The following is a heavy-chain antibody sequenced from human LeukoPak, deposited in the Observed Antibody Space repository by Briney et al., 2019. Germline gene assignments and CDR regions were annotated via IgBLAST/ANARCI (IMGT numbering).Heavy chain of an antibody. CDR3: ASQNSGSFDY. J-gene: IGHJ4*02. V-gene: IGHV5-51*01. CDR1: GYRFASYW. CDR2: IYPGDSDT. D-gene: IGHD1-26*01. Sequence: GESLKISCKGSGYRFASYWIGWVRQMPGRGLEWMGIIYPGDSDTRYSPSFQGQVTISADKSISTAYLQWSSLKASDTAMYFCASQNSGSFDYWGQGTLVTVSS.